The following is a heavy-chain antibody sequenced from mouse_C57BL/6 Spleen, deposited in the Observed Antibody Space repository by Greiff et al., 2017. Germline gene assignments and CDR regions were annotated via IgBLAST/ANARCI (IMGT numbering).Heavy chain of an antibody. D-gene: IGHD1-1*01. CDR1: GYTFTSYW. V-gene: IGHV1-55*01. CDR2: IYPGSGST. J-gene: IGHJ4*01. Sequence: QVQLQQPGAELVKPGASVKMSCKASGYTFTSYWITWLKQRPGPGLEWIGDIYPGSGSTNYNEKFKSKDTLTVDTSSSTAYMQLSSLTSEDSAVYYCARLYYGSSWYAMDYWGQGTSVTVSS. CDR3: ARLYYGSSWYAMDY.